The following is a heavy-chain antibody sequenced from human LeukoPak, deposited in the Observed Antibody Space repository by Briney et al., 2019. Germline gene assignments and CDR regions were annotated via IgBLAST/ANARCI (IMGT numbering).Heavy chain of an antibody. CDR3: VCLRWFGNWYFDL. CDR1: GGSISSSSYY. Sequence: SETLSLTCTVSGGSISSSSYYWGWIRQPPGKGLEWIGSIYYSGSTYYNPSLKSRVTISVDTSKNQFSLKLSSVTAADTAVYYRVCLRWFGNWYFDLWGRGTLVTVSS. V-gene: IGHV4-39*07. CDR2: IYYSGST. J-gene: IGHJ2*01. D-gene: IGHD3-10*01.